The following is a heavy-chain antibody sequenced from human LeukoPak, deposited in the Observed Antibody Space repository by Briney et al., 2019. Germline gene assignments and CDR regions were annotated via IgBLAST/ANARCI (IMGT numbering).Heavy chain of an antibody. V-gene: IGHV3-30*18. CDR2: ISYDGSNK. J-gene: IGHJ3*02. CDR3: AKDLGSSWEPRDAFDI. CDR1: GFTFSSYG. D-gene: IGHD6-13*01. Sequence: HPGRSLRLSCAASGFTFSSYGMHWVRQAPGKGLEWVAVISYDGSNKYYADSVKGRFTISRDNSKNTLYLQMNSLRAEDTAVYYCAKDLGSSWEPRDAFDIWGQGTMVTVSS.